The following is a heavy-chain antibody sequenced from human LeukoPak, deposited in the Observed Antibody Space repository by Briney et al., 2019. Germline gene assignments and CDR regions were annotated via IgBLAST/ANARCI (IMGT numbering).Heavy chain of an antibody. J-gene: IGHJ6*03. CDR3: ARGDPTIFGFRSYYYMDV. CDR2: IHYSGST. Sequence: SETLSLTCTVSGVSISTYYWSWIRQPPGKGLEWIGYIHYSGSTNYNPSLKSRVTISVDTSKNQFSLKLSSVTAADTAVYYCARGDPTIFGFRSYYYMDVWGKGTTVTVSS. CDR1: GVSISTYY. V-gene: IGHV4-59*01. D-gene: IGHD3-3*01.